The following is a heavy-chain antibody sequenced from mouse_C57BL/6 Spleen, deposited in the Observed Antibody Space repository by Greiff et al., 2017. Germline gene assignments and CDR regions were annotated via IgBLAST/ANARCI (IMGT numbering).Heavy chain of an antibody. Sequence: EVKLVEPGGGLVKPGGSLKLSCAASGFTFSDYGMHWVRQAPEKGLEWVAYISSGSSNIYYADTVKGRFTISRDNAKNTLFPQMTRVRSADTAMYYCARGGTTFDYWGQGTTLTVSS. V-gene: IGHV5-17*01. J-gene: IGHJ2*01. D-gene: IGHD2-13*01. CDR3: ARGGTTFDY. CDR2: ISSGSSNI. CDR1: GFTFSDYG.